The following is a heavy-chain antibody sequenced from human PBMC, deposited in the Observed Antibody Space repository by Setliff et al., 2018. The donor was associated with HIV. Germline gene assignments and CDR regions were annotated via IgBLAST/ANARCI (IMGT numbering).Heavy chain of an antibody. CDR3: ARGVAAAGMLMDV. V-gene: IGHV4-4*07. CDR1: GVSTSIPY. J-gene: IGHJ6*03. Sequence: ASETLSLTCTVSGVSTSIPYWVWIRQPAGRGLEWIGRIHTSDTTRYNPSLQSRVAMSVDTSKNQFSLKLTSVSAADTAVYYCARGVAAAGMLMDVWGKGTTVTVSS. CDR2: IHTSDTT. D-gene: IGHD6-13*01.